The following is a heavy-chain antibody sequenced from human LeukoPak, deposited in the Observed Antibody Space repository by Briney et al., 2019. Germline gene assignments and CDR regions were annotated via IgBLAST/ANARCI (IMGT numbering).Heavy chain of an antibody. D-gene: IGHD5-24*01. CDR3: ARGGRTTIAPDY. Sequence: GESLKISCKGSGYSFTTYWIGWVRRMPGKGLEWMGVIYPGDSDTRYSPSFQGQVTISADKSISTAYLQWSSLKTADTAMYYCARGGRTTIAPDYWGQGTLVTVSS. J-gene: IGHJ4*02. CDR1: GYSFTTYW. V-gene: IGHV5-51*01. CDR2: IYPGDSDT.